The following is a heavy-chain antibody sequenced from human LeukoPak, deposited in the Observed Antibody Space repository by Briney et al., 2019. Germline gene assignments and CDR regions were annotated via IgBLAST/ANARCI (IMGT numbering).Heavy chain of an antibody. V-gene: IGHV4-34*01. Sequence: SETLSLTCAVYGGSFSGYYWSWIRQPPGKGLEWIGETNHSGSTNYNPSLKSRVTISVDTSKNQLSLKLSSVTAADTAVYYCARGDGGYNRPFDYWGQGTLVTVSS. CDR1: GGSFSGYY. J-gene: IGHJ4*02. CDR3: ARGDGGYNRPFDY. CDR2: TNHSGST. D-gene: IGHD5-24*01.